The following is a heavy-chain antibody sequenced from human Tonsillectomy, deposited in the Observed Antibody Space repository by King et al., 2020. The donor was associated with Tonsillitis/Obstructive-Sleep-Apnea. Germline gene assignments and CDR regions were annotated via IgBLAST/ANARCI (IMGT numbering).Heavy chain of an antibody. J-gene: IGHJ3*02. CDR3: AREGDDAFDI. V-gene: IGHV4-59*01. CDR2: IYYSGGT. Sequence: QLQESGPGLVKPSETLSLTCTVSGGSINSYYWSWIRQPPGKGLEWIGYIYYSGGTKYNPSLNSRVSISIDTSKNQFSLKLTSVTAADTAVYYCAREGDDAFDIWGQGTMVTVSS. D-gene: IGHD3-16*01. CDR1: GGSINSYY.